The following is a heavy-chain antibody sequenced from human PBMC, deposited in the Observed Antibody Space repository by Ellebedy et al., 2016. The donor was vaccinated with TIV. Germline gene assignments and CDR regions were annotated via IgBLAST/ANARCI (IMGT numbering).Heavy chain of an antibody. V-gene: IGHV3-53*01. CDR3: AKDYTAYSNDV. CDR2: IYTTGLI. J-gene: IGHJ4*02. Sequence: GGSLRLSCAASGFTVSSSSLTWVRQAPGKVLQWVSIIYTTGLITYADSVRGRFTISRDSSENTLYLQMNRLRADDTAVYYCAKDYTAYSNDVWGQGTLVTVSS. D-gene: IGHD5-18*01. CDR1: GFTVSSSS.